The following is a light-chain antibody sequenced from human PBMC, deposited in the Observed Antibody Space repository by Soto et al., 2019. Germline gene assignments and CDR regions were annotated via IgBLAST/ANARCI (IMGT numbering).Light chain of an antibody. Sequence: DIQMTQSPSSLSASVGDRVTITCRASQSINHYLAWYQQKPGKVPQLLIYGASTLQSGVPSRFSGGGSGTEFTLTISSLQTEDVATYYCQKYNNAPRTFGQGTKVEIK. V-gene: IGKV1-27*01. J-gene: IGKJ1*01. CDR1: QSINHY. CDR2: GAS. CDR3: QKYNNAPRT.